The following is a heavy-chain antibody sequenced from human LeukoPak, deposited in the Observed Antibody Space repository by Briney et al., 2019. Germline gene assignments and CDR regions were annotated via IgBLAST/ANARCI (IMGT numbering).Heavy chain of an antibody. D-gene: IGHD3-10*01. Sequence: ASETLSLTCTASGGSISSYYWSWIRQPPGKGLEWIGYIYYSGSTNYNPSLKSRVTISVDTSKNQLSPKLSSVTAADTAVYYCARDQLLWFGESNYYYYGMDVWGQGTTVTVSS. CDR3: ARDQLLWFGESNYYYYGMDV. V-gene: IGHV4-59*01. J-gene: IGHJ6*02. CDR2: IYYSGST. CDR1: GGSISSYY.